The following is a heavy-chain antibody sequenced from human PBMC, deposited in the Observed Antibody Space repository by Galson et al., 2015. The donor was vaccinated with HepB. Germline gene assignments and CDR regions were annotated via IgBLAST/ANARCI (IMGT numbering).Heavy chain of an antibody. CDR3: AKEYCSSTSCYDLFDY. CDR2: ISYDGSNK. Sequence: SLRLSCAASGFTFSSYGMHWVRQAPGKGLEWVAVISYDGSNKYYADSVKGRFTISRDNAKNSLYLQMNSLRAEDTALYYCAKEYCSSTSCYDLFDYWGQGTLVTVSS. D-gene: IGHD2-2*01. CDR1: GFTFSSYG. J-gene: IGHJ4*02. V-gene: IGHV3-30*18.